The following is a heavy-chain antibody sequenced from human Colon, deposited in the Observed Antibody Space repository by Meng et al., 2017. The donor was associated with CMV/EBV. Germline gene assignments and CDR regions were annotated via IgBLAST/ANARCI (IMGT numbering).Heavy chain of an antibody. CDR1: GFTFRIYT. D-gene: IGHD2-2*01. Sequence: GGSLRLSCAASGFTFRIYTMNWVRQAPGKGLEWVASIGGGSSFIHYADSVKGRFTVSRDNGKNSLYLQMNSLGAEDTALYYCAARRFCRGAGCSVSLDYWGPGTLVTVSS. J-gene: IGHJ4*02. CDR3: AARRFCRGAGCSVSLDY. V-gene: IGHV3-21*01. CDR2: IGGGSSFI.